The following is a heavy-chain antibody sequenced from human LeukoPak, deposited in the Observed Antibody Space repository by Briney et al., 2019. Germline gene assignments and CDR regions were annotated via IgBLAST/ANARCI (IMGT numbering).Heavy chain of an antibody. V-gene: IGHV4-61*01. Sequence: KSSETLSLTCTVSGGSVSSGSSFWSWIRQPPGKGLEWIGYIYHSGNTNYNLSLKSRVTISVDTSKSQLSLKLNSVTAADTAVYYCARDRNYNDSSGYYFANWGQGTLVTVSS. CDR1: GGSVSSGSSF. CDR2: IYHSGNT. J-gene: IGHJ4*02. CDR3: ARDRNYNDSSGYYFAN. D-gene: IGHD3-22*01.